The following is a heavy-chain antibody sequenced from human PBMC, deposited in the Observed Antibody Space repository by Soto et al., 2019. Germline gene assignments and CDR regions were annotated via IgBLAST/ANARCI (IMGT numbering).Heavy chain of an antibody. J-gene: IGHJ6*02. CDR3: ARVSSSSYPRYYYYGMDV. V-gene: IGHV4-34*01. CDR2: INHSGST. D-gene: IGHD6-6*01. CDR1: GGSFSGYY. Sequence: PSETLSLTCAVYGGSFSGYYWSCIRQPPGKGLEWIGEINHSGSTNYNPSLKSRVTISVDTSKNQFSLKLSSVTAADTAVYYCARVSSSSYPRYYYYGMDVWGQGTTVT.